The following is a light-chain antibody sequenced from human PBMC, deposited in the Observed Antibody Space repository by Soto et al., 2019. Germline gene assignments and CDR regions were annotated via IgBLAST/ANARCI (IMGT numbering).Light chain of an antibody. V-gene: IGKV1-39*01. CDR2: AAS. CDR3: QQSYSIPLT. CDR1: QTISSY. Sequence: DIQMTQSPSSLSASVGDRVTITCRTSQTISSYLNWYQQKPGKAPNLLIYAASTLQSEVPSRFSGSGSGTEFTLTISSLQPEDFATYYCQQSYSIPLTFGGGTKVEIK. J-gene: IGKJ4*01.